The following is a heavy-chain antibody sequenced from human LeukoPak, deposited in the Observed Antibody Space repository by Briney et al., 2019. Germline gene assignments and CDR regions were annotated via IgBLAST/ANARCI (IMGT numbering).Heavy chain of an antibody. CDR2: VDPEDGET. CDR1: GYTFTDYY. V-gene: IGHV1-69-2*01. CDR3: ATACYYDSSGVADAFDI. Sequence: ASVKISCKVSGYTFTDYYMHWVQQAPGKGLEWMGLVDPEDGETIYAEKFQGRVTITADTSTDTAYMELSSLRSEDTAVYYCATACYYDSSGVADAFDIWGQGTMVTVSS. J-gene: IGHJ3*02. D-gene: IGHD3-22*01.